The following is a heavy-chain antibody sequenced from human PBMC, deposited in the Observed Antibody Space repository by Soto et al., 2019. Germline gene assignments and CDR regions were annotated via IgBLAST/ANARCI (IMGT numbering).Heavy chain of an antibody. CDR2: IDPSDSYT. J-gene: IGHJ6*02. V-gene: IGHV5-10-1*01. D-gene: IGHD3-3*01. CDR3: ARLETIFAYGMDV. Sequence: PGESLKISCKGSVYSFTSYWISWVRQMPGKGLEWLGSIDPSDSYTNYSPSFQGHVTISADNSISTAYLQWSSLKASDTAMYYCARLETIFAYGMDVWAQGTTVTVSS. CDR1: VYSFTSYW.